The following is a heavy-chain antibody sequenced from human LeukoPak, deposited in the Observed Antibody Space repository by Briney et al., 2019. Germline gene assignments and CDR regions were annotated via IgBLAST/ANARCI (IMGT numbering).Heavy chain of an antibody. J-gene: IGHJ4*02. CDR2: IYYSGST. D-gene: IGHD4/OR15-4a*01. Sequence: PSETLSLTCTVSGGSISSGGYYWSWIRQHPGKGLEWIGYIYYSGSTYYNPSLKSRVTISVDTSMNQFSLKLSSVTAADTAVYYCARVSEYGLHYFDYWGQGTLVTVSS. CDR3: ARVSEYGLHYFDY. V-gene: IGHV4-31*03. CDR1: GGSISSGGYY.